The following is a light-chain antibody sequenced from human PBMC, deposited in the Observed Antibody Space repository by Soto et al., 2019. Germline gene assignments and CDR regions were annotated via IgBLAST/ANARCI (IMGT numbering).Light chain of an antibody. J-gene: IGKJ4*01. Sequence: EVVMTQSPATVSVSPGEGVTLSCRASQTISNDLAWYQQKPGQAPRLLIYGASTRATGVPARFSGGGSGTEFTLTISRLQYEDFVFSSCQQHNTWPPVTFGGGTKVALK. CDR3: QQHNTWPPVT. CDR2: GAS. V-gene: IGKV3-15*01. CDR1: QTISND.